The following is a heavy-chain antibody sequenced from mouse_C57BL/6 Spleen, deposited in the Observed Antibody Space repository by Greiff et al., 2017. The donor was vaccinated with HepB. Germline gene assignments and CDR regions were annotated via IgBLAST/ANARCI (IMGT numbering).Heavy chain of an antibody. D-gene: IGHD2-4*01. CDR1: GYTFTDYE. J-gene: IGHJ3*01. CDR2: IDPETGGT. Sequence: QVQLKESGAELVRPGASVTLSCKASGYTFTDYEMHWVKQTPVHGLEWIGAIDPETGGTAYNQKFKGKAILTADKSSSTAYMELRSLTSEDSAVYYCTRGGIYYDPRFAYWGQGTLVTVSA. V-gene: IGHV1-15*01. CDR3: TRGGIYYDPRFAY.